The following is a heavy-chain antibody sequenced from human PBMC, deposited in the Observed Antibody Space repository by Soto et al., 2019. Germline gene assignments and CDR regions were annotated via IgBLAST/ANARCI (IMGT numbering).Heavy chain of an antibody. J-gene: IGHJ4*02. CDR1: GFTFSSYS. CDR2: ISSSSSTI. D-gene: IGHD3-10*01. V-gene: IGHV3-48*02. CDR3: ARDCPAVRFGELLYPELDY. Sequence: EVQLVESGGGLVQPGGSLRLSCAASGFTFSSYSMNWVRQAPGKGLEWVSYISSSSSTIYYADSVKGRFTISRDNAKNSLYLQMNSLRDEDTAVYYCARDCPAVRFGELLYPELDYWGQGTLVTVSS.